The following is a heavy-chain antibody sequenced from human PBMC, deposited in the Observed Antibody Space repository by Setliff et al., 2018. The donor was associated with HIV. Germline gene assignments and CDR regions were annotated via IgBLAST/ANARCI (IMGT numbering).Heavy chain of an antibody. J-gene: IGHJ4*02. Sequence: GGSLRLSCAASGFTFSRYWMSWVRQAPGKGLEWVAYNDLDSRAIYYSGSVRGRFTISRDNARDSLYLQMNSLRVEDTAVYYCVRDTTSGWMLTNWGQGTLVTVSS. D-gene: IGHD6-25*01. CDR1: GFTFSRYW. CDR2: NDLDSRAI. V-gene: IGHV3-48*04. CDR3: VRDTTSGWMLTN.